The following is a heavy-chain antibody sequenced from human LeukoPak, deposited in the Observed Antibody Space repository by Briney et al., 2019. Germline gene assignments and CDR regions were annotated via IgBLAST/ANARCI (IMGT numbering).Heavy chain of an antibody. J-gene: IGHJ4*02. V-gene: IGHV3-30*02. CDR3: AKNYGGKRGVFDY. CDR1: GFTFSNYA. CDR2: IRYDGSNK. Sequence: GGSLRLSCAASGFTFSNYAIHWVRQAPGKGLEWVAFIRYDGSNKYYVDSVKGRFTISRDNSKNTLYLQMNSLRAEDTAVYYCAKNYGGKRGVFDYWGQGTLVTVSS. D-gene: IGHD4-23*01.